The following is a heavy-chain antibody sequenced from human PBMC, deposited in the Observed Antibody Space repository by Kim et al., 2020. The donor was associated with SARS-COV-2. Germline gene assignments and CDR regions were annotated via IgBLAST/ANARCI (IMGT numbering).Heavy chain of an antibody. V-gene: IGHV3-7*03. CDR1: GLNFAKQW. Sequence: GGSLRLSCVASGLNFAKQWMTWVRQTPGKGLEWVAHINEDGSKQYYVDSVKGRFTISRDNAKNTLHLQMNTLRVDDTAVYYCVNWGNTWGFDYWGQGTLVTVSS. CDR2: INEDGSKQ. J-gene: IGHJ4*02. CDR3: VNWGNTWGFDY. D-gene: IGHD7-27*01.